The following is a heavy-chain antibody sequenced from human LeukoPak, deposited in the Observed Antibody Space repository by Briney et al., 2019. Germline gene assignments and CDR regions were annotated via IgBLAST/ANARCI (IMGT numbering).Heavy chain of an antibody. Sequence: SETLSLTCAVYGGSFSGYYWGWIRQPPGKGLEWIGEINHSGSTNYNPSLKSRVTISVDTSKNQFSLKLSSVTAADTAVYYCARGPRLRYFDWLHAFDIWGQGTMVTVSS. CDR2: INHSGST. V-gene: IGHV4-34*01. D-gene: IGHD3-9*01. CDR1: GGSFSGYY. J-gene: IGHJ3*02. CDR3: ARGPRLRYFDWLHAFDI.